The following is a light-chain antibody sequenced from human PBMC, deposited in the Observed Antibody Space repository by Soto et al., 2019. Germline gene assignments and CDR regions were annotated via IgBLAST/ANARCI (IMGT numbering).Light chain of an antibody. CDR2: KVS. CDR3: MQATQYKPYT. Sequence: DVVLTQTPLSSPVTLGQPASISCRSSQSLEHSDGNTYLSWLHQRPGQPPRLLIYKVSNRFSGVTDRFSGSGAWTDFTLKISGVEAEDVGIYYCMQATQYKPYTFGQGTKLEIK. J-gene: IGKJ2*01. CDR1: QSLEHSDGNTY. V-gene: IGKV2-24*01.